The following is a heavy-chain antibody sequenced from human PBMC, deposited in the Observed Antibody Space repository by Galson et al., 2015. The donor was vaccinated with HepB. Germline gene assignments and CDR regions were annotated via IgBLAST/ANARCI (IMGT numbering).Heavy chain of an antibody. J-gene: IGHJ4*02. V-gene: IGHV3-13*04. CDR3: ARERHSSSRSLYDFDY. CDR2: IGAPGDT. D-gene: IGHD6-19*01. CDR1: GFTFSSHD. Sequence: SLRLSCAASGFTFSSHDMHWVRQSTGQGLEWVSAIGAPGDTYYPASVQGRFTISRDSAKNSLFLQMNSLRAEDTAVYYCARERHSSSRSLYDFDYWGRGTLVTVSS.